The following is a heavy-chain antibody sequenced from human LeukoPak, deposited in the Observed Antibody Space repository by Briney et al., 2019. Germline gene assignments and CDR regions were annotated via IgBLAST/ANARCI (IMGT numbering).Heavy chain of an antibody. V-gene: IGHV1-69*04. CDR2: IIPILGIA. Sequence: ASVKVSCKASGYTFTSYDINWVRQATGQGLEWMGRIIPILGIANYAQKFQGRVTITADKSTSTAYMELSSLRSEDTAVYYCARDPGIDTRGGYWGQGTLVTVSS. CDR3: ARDPGIDTRGGY. CDR1: GYTFTSYD. J-gene: IGHJ4*02. D-gene: IGHD5-18*01.